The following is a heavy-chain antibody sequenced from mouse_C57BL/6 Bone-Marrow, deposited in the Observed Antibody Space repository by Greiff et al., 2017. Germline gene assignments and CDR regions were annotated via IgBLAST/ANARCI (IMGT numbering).Heavy chain of an antibody. CDR3: AREVFITTVVARWYFDV. CDR2: ISSGSSTI. V-gene: IGHV5-17*01. CDR1: GFTFSDYG. D-gene: IGHD1-1*01. J-gene: IGHJ1*03. Sequence: EVKLVESGGGLVKPGGSLKLSCAASGFTFSDYGMHWVRQAPEKGLEWVAYISSGSSTIYYADTVKGRFTISRDNAKNTLFLQMTSLRSEDTAMYYCAREVFITTVVARWYFDVWGTGTTVTVSS.